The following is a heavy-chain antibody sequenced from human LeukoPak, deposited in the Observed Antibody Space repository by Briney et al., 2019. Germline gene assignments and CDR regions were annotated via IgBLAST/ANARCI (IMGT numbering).Heavy chain of an antibody. CDR3: AATQKWLAFDY. J-gene: IGHJ4*02. Sequence: SQTLSLTCTVSGGSISSGGYYWSWIRQHPGKGLEWIGYIYYSGSTYYNPSLKSRVTISVDTSKNQFSLKLNSVTAADTAVYYCAATQKWLAFDYWGQGILVTVSS. CDR1: GGSISSGGYY. D-gene: IGHD6-19*01. CDR2: IYYSGST. V-gene: IGHV4-31*03.